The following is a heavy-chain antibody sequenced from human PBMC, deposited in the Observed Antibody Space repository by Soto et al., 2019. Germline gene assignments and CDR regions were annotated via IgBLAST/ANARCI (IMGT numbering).Heavy chain of an antibody. V-gene: IGHV3-30-3*01. CDR2: ISYDGSNK. Sequence: QVQLVESGGGVVQPGRSLRLSCAASGFTFSSYAMHWVRQAPGKGLEWVAVISYDGSNKYYADSVKGRFTISRDNSKNTLYLQMNRLRAEDTAVYYCARVGGDGYNPYWYFDLWGRGTLVTVSS. J-gene: IGHJ2*01. D-gene: IGHD2-21*01. CDR1: GFTFSSYA. CDR3: ARVGGDGYNPYWYFDL.